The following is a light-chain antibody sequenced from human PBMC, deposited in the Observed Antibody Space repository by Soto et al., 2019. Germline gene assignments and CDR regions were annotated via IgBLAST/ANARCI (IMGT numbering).Light chain of an antibody. CDR3: QRTYTPLAIT. J-gene: IGKJ5*01. CDR1: ESISRH. Sequence: DIQMTQSPSSLSGSVGDRVTITCRASESISRHLNWYQQKPGKAPKLLIYAASSLQNGVSSRFRGGGSGTDFTLTISNLQPEDVATYYCQRTYTPLAITFGQGTRLDIK. CDR2: AAS. V-gene: IGKV1-39*01.